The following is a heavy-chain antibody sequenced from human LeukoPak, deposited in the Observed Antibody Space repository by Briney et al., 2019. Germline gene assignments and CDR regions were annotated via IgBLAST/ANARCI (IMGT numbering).Heavy chain of an antibody. D-gene: IGHD6-13*01. J-gene: IGHJ5*01. Sequence: ASVKVSCKASGYTFTDYYLHWLRQDPGQGLEWVGWINPNSAGTEYAQELQGRVTMTRDTSNSTAYTELSRLQPDDTAVYYCARAAWSATSKFDSWGQGTRVTVSS. V-gene: IGHV1-2*02. CDR3: ARAAWSATSKFDS. CDR2: INPNSAGT. CDR1: GYTFTDYY.